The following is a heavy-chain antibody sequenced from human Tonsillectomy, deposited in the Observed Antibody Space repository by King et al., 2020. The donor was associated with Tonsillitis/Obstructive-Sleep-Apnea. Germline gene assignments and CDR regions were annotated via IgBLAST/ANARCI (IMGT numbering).Heavy chain of an antibody. Sequence: VTLKESGPALVKPTQTLTLTCSFSGFSLTTYGMCVSWIRPPPGKALEWLALIDWDDDKFYSTSLKSRLTISKDDSKNQVVLTMTNMDPLDTATYFCARISSSYYDISGYYWDTYDLWGQGTVVTVSS. D-gene: IGHD3-22*01. V-gene: IGHV2-70*01. CDR3: ARISSSYYDISGYYWDTYDL. CDR2: IDWDDDK. J-gene: IGHJ3*01. CDR1: GFSLTTYGMC.